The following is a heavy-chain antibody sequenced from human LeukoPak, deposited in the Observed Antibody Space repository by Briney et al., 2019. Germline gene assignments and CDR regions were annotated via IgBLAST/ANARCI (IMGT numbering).Heavy chain of an antibody. D-gene: IGHD1-1*01. CDR2: ISSSSSAI. CDR1: GFTFSSYS. V-gene: IGHV3-48*01. J-gene: IGHJ5*02. CDR3: ARANWNDGNWFDP. Sequence: GGSLRLSCAASGFTFSSYSMNWVRQAPGKGLEWVSYISSSSSAIYYADSVKGRFTISRDNAKNSLYLQMNSLRAEDTAVYYCARANWNDGNWFDPWGQGTLVTVSS.